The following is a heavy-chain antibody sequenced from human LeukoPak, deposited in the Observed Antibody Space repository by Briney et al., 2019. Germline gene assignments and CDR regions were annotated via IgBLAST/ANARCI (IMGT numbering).Heavy chain of an antibody. CDR2: VYYSGSA. CDR1: GDSITNTNYY. J-gene: IGHJ4*02. D-gene: IGHD3-10*01. CDR3: ARHGGDASASSKFDY. V-gene: IGHV4-39*01. Sequence: SETLSLTCTVSGDSITNTNYYWGWIRRPPGKGLEWIGSVYYSGSALHNPSLQSRVTLSVDTSKNQFSPKLISVTAADTAVYHCARHGGDASASSKFDYWGQGTPLIVSS.